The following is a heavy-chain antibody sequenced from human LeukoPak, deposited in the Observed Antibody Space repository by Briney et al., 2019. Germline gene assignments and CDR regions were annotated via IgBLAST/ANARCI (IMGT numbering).Heavy chain of an antibody. J-gene: IGHJ6*02. Sequence: ASVKVSCKASGYTFTSYGISWVRQAPGQGLEWMGWISAYNGNTNYAQKLQGRVTMTTDTSTSTAYMELRSPRSDDTAVYYCARDFLRYFDWFWSYYYYGMDVWGQGTTVTVSS. D-gene: IGHD3-9*01. CDR3: ARDFLRYFDWFWSYYYYGMDV. CDR1: GYTFTSYG. V-gene: IGHV1-18*01. CDR2: ISAYNGNT.